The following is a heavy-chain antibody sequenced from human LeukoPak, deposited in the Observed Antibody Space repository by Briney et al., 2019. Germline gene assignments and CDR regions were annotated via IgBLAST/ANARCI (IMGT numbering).Heavy chain of an antibody. CDR1: GGSFSGYY. Sequence: PSETLSLTCAVYGGSFSGYYWSWIRQPPGKGLEWIGEINHSGSTNYNPSLKSRVTISVDTSKNQFSLKLSSVTAADTAVYYCARDSAGVAAAGTRGIYYYYGMDVWGQGTTVTVSS. CDR3: ARDSAGVAAAGTRGIYYYYGMDV. CDR2: INHSGST. V-gene: IGHV4-34*09. J-gene: IGHJ6*02. D-gene: IGHD6-13*01.